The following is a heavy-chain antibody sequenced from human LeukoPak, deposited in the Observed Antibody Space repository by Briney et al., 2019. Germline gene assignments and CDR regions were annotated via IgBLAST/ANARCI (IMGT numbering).Heavy chain of an antibody. CDR1: GGSFSGYY. CDR3: AGYYGSGSYYGWFDP. J-gene: IGHJ5*02. CDR2: INHSGST. D-gene: IGHD3-10*01. Sequence: PETLSLTCAVYGGSFSGYYWSWIRQPPGKGLEWIGEINHSGSTNYNPSLKSRVTISVDTSKNQFSLKLSSVTAADTAVYYCAGYYGSGSYYGWFDPWGQGTLVTVSS. V-gene: IGHV4-34*01.